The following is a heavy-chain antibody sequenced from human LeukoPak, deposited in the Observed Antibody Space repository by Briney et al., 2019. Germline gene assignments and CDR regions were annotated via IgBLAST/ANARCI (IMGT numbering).Heavy chain of an antibody. CDR1: GGTFSSYA. CDR3: ARGRGTEGSYYDFWSGHWYYGMDV. Sequence: GASVKVSCKASGGTFSSYAISWVRQAPGQGLEWMGRIIPILGIANYAQKFQGRVTITADKSTSTAYMELSSLRSEDTAVYYCARGRGTEGSYYDFWSGHWYYGMDVWGQGTTVTVSS. D-gene: IGHD3-3*01. V-gene: IGHV1-69*04. J-gene: IGHJ6*02. CDR2: IIPILGIA.